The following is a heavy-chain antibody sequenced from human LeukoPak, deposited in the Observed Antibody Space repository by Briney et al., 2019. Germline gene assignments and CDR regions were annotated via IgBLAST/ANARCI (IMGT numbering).Heavy chain of an antibody. CDR1: GGSISSYY. CDR2: IYTSGST. V-gene: IGHV4-4*07. D-gene: IGHD2-15*01. CDR3: ARHGTSNCSGGSCYPWGFDP. Sequence: PSETLSLTCTVSGGSISSYYWSWIRQPAGKGLEWIGRIYTSGSTNYNPSLKSRVTMSVDTSKNQFSLKLSSVTAADAAVYYCARHGTSNCSGGSCYPWGFDPWGQGTLVTVSS. J-gene: IGHJ5*02.